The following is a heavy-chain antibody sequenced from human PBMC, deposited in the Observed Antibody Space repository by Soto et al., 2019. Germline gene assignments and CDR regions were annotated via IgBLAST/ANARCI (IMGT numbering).Heavy chain of an antibody. CDR1: GGSISSCDYY. CDR3: ARGRYYDFWSGYLLGWFDP. V-gene: IGHV4-30-4*01. CDR2: IYYSGST. Sequence: SETLSLTCTVSGGSISSCDYYWIWIRHPPGLGLEWIGYIYYSGSTYYNPSLKSRVTISVDTSKNQFSLKLSSVTAADTAVYYCARGRYYDFWSGYLLGWFDPWGQGTLVTVSS. J-gene: IGHJ5*02. D-gene: IGHD3-3*01.